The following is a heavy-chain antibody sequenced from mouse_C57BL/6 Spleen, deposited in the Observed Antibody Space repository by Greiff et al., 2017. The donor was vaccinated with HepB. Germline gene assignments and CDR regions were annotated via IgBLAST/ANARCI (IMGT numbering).Heavy chain of an antibody. Sequence: VQLQESGAELARPGASVKMSCKASGYTFTSYTMHWVKQRPGQGLEWIGYINPSSGYTKYNQKFKDKATLTADKSSSTAYMQLSSLTSEDSAVYYCARGDDEGFAYWGQGTLVTVSA. CDR1: GYTFTSYT. V-gene: IGHV1-4*01. J-gene: IGHJ3*01. CDR2: INPSSGYT. CDR3: ARGDDEGFAY. D-gene: IGHD2-12*01.